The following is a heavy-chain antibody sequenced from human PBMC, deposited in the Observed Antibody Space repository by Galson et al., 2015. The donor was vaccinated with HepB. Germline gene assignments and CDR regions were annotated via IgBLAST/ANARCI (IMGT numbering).Heavy chain of an antibody. V-gene: IGHV3-15*07. Sequence: SLRLSCAASGFTFSNAWMNWVRQAPGKGLEWVGRIKSKTDGGTTDYAAPVKGRFTISRDNSKNTLYLQMNSLRAEDTAVYYCAKGEVAGSFDYWGQGTLVTVSS. CDR3: AKGEVAGSFDY. CDR1: GFTFSNAW. D-gene: IGHD6-19*01. CDR2: IKSKTDGGTT. J-gene: IGHJ4*02.